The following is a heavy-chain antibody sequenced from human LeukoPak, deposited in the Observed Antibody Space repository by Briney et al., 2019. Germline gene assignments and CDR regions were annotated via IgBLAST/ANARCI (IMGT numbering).Heavy chain of an antibody. Sequence: GGSLRLSCAASRFTFSSYSMNWVRQAPGKGLEWVSSISSSSSYIYYADSVKGRFTISRDNAKNTLYLQMNSLRAEDTAVYYCAKNPLPDIVVVPAAKDHYYYGMDVWGQGTTVTVSS. V-gene: IGHV3-21*04. D-gene: IGHD2-2*01. CDR2: ISSSSSYI. J-gene: IGHJ6*02. CDR1: RFTFSSYS. CDR3: AKNPLPDIVVVPAAKDHYYYGMDV.